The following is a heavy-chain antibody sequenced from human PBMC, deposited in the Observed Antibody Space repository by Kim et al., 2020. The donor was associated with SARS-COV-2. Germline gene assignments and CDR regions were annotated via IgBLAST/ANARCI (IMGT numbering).Heavy chain of an antibody. CDR1: GGSFSGYY. J-gene: IGHJ4*02. CDR2: INHSGST. CDR3: VGYYDSSGPFDY. Sequence: SETLSLTCAVYGGSFSGYYWSWIRQPPGKGLEWIGEINHSGSTNYNPSLKSRVTISVDTSKNQFSLKLSSVTAADTAVYYCVGYYDSSGPFDYWGQGTLVTVSS. V-gene: IGHV4-34*01. D-gene: IGHD3-22*01.